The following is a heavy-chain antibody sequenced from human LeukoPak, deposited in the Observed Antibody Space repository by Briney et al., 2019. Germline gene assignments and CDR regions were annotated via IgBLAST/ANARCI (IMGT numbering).Heavy chain of an antibody. D-gene: IGHD4-17*01. CDR3: ARLPDDYGDYKYFQH. V-gene: IGHV3-7*01. Sequence: GGSLRLSCAASGFTFSSYSMNWVRQAPGKGLEWVANIKQDGSEKYYVDSVKGRFTISRDNVKNSLYLQMNSLRAEDTAVYYCARLPDDYGDYKYFQHWGQGTLVTVSS. J-gene: IGHJ1*01. CDR1: GFTFSSYS. CDR2: IKQDGSEK.